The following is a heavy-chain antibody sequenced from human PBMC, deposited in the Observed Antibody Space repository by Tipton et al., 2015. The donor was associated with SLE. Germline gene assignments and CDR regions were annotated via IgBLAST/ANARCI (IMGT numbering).Heavy chain of an antibody. J-gene: IGHJ4*02. Sequence: TLSLTCTVSGGSISSYYWSWIRQPPGKGLEWIGCIYYGGSTNHNPSLKSRVTISVDSSKNQFSLKLSSVTAADTAVYYCAAQGYYGSGGGFLDYWGQGTLVTVSS. V-gene: IGHV4-59*08. CDR2: IYYGGST. CDR1: GGSISSYY. D-gene: IGHD3-10*01. CDR3: AAQGYYGSGGGFLDY.